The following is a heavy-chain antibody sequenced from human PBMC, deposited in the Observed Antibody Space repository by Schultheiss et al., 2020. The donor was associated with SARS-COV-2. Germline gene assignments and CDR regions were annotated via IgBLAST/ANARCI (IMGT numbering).Heavy chain of an antibody. V-gene: IGHV1-2*06. J-gene: IGHJ4*02. CDR2: VNPNSGTT. Sequence: ASVKVSCEASGYTFTDYHIQWVRQAPGQGLEWMGRVNPNSGTTNYAQKFQGRVTMTRDTSISTAYMELRSLRSDDTAVYYCARLVSGYFDYWGQGTLVTVSS. CDR1: GYTFTDYH. CDR3: ARLVSGYFDY. D-gene: IGHD1-26*01.